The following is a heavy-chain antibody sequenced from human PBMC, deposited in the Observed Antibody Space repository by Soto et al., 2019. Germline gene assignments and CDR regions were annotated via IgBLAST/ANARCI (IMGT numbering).Heavy chain of an antibody. CDR1: CGSIRNYY. CDR3: ARGRRYYYDNTGPFYFEH. J-gene: IGHJ4*02. V-gene: IGHV4-59*01. Sequence: LSLTCTVSCGSIRNYYWSWIRQPPGNELEWIAYIYYNGITNYNPSLKSRVTTSVDTSKNQFSLTLTSVTAADTAVYYCARGRRYYYDNTGPFYFEHWGQGTLVTVSS. CDR2: IYYNGIT. D-gene: IGHD3-22*01.